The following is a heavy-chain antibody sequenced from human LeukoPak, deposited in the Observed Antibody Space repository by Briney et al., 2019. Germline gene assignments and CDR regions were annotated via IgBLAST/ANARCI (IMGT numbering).Heavy chain of an antibody. D-gene: IGHD1-1*01. CDR3: AKASRTTQEYYFDY. CDR2: INTDGSSP. J-gene: IGHJ4*02. CDR1: GFTFSAHW. V-gene: IGHV3-74*01. Sequence: GGSLRLSCAASGFTFSAHWMHWVRQAPGKGLVWVSRINTDGSSPTYAASVKGRFTISRDNAKNTLYLQMNSLTAEDTAVYYCAKASRTTQEYYFDYWGQGTLVTVSS.